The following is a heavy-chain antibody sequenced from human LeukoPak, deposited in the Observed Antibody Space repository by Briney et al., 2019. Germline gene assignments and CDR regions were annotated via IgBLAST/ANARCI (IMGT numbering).Heavy chain of an antibody. CDR2: IWYDGSKK. CDR3: ARGPRGAGIEVTATGVDY. D-gene: IGHD6-19*01. J-gene: IGHJ4*02. Sequence: GRSLRLSCAASGFTFSSYAMHWVRQAPGKGLEWVAVIWYDGSKKYYADSVKGRFTISRDNPRNTLFLQMVSLRADDTAVYFCARGPRGAGIEVTATGVDYWGQGTLVTVSS. V-gene: IGHV3-33*01. CDR1: GFTFSSYA.